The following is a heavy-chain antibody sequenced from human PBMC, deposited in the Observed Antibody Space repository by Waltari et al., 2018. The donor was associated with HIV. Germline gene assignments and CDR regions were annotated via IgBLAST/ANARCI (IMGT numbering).Heavy chain of an antibody. Sequence: QITLKESGPTLVKPTQTLTLTCTFSGFSLSTSGVGVGWIRQPPGKALEWLALIYWNDDKRYSPSLKSRLTITKDTSKNQVVLTMTNMDPVDTATYYCALAGYSSGWYDPELNEGWFDPWGQGTLVTVSS. J-gene: IGHJ5*02. V-gene: IGHV2-5*01. D-gene: IGHD6-19*01. CDR1: GFSLSTSGVG. CDR2: IYWNDDK. CDR3: ALAGYSSGWYDPELNEGWFDP.